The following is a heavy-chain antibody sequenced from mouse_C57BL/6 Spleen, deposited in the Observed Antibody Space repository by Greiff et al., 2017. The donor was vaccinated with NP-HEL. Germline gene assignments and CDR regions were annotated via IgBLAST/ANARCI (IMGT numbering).Heavy chain of an antibody. Sequence: VQLQQPGAELVKPGASVKMSCKASGYTFTSYWIIWVKQRPGQGLEWIGEIDPSDSYTNYNQKFKGKATLTVDTSSSTAYMQLSSLTSEDSAVYYCARRGTVVARDYWGQGTTLTVSS. CDR2: IDPSDSYT. CDR3: ARRGTVVARDY. CDR1: GYTFTSYW. D-gene: IGHD1-1*01. J-gene: IGHJ2*01. V-gene: IGHV1-69*02.